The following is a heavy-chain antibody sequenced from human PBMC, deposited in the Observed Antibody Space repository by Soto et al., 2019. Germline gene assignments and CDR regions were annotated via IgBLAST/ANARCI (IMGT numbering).Heavy chain of an antibody. D-gene: IGHD3-16*01. CDR2: VFYSGST. J-gene: IGHJ4*02. V-gene: IGHV4-59*08. CDR3: ARHGGDGYNDFFDY. CDR1: GGSISPYY. Sequence: PSETLSLTCTVSGGSISPYYWSWIRQPPGKGLEWIGFVFYSGSTNYNPSLRSRVTISVDTSKNQFSLMLSSVTAADTAVYYCARHGGDGYNDFFDYWGQGTLVTVSS.